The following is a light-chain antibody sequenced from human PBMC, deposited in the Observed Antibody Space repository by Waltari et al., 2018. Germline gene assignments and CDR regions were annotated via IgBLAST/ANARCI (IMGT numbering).Light chain of an antibody. CDR2: EVN. CDR3: STYVSSSTLVV. Sequence: QSALTQPASVSGSPGQSITISCTGSSSDVGTYDYVSWYQQQPGKAPKLVIYEVNNRTSGMSNRFSGSKSGNTASLTISGLQAEDEADFYCSTYVSSSTLVVFGGGTRLTVL. CDR1: SSDVGTYDY. V-gene: IGLV2-14*01. J-gene: IGLJ2*01.